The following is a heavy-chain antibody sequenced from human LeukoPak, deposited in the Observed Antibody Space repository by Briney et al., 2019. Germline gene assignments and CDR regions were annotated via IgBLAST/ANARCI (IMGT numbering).Heavy chain of an antibody. D-gene: IGHD2-21*01. CDR3: ARYKVWTHRYSSYYYYYGMDV. J-gene: IGHJ6*02. V-gene: IGHV4-34*01. Sequence: ASETLSLTCAVYGGSFSGYYWSWIRQPPGKGLEWIGEINHSGSTNYNPSLKSRVTISVDTSKNQFSLKLSSVTAADTAVHYCARYKVWTHRYSSYYYYYGMDVWGQGTTVTVSS. CDR2: INHSGST. CDR1: GGSFSGYY.